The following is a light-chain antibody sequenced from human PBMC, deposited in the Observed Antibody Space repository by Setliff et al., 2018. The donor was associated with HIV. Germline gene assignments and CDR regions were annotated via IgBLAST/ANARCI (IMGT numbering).Light chain of an antibody. CDR3: SSYTDNKVYV. Sequence: QSVLTQPPPASGSPGQSVTLSCTGTSGDVGGYRYVSWFQQHPGKAPKLIIYEVTKRPPGVPGRFSGSKSGNTASLTVSGLQAEDEADYYCSSYTDNKVYVFGTGTKVTVL. CDR2: EVT. V-gene: IGLV2-8*01. CDR1: SGDVGGYRY. J-gene: IGLJ1*01.